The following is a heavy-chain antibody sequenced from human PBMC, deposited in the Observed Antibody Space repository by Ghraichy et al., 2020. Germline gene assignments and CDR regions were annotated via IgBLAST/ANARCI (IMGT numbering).Heavy chain of an antibody. Sequence: SETLSLTCTVSGGSIRSSSYYWGWIRQPPGKGLEWIGSIYYSGSTYYNPSLKSRLTISVDTSKNQLSLKLSSVTAADTAVYYCARLSVAVAGVSFDYWGQGTLVTVSS. J-gene: IGHJ4*02. CDR3: ARLSVAVAGVSFDY. V-gene: IGHV4-39*01. D-gene: IGHD6-19*01. CDR2: IYYSGST. CDR1: GGSIRSSSYY.